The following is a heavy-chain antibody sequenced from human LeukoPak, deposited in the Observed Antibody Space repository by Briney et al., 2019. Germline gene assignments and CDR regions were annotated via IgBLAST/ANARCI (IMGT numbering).Heavy chain of an antibody. CDR3: ARGQYQLLFRDKKVNDY. Sequence: PGGSLRLSCAASGFTFSSYSMNWVRQAPGKGLEWVSYISSSSSTIYYADSVKGRFTISRDNAKNSLYLQMNSLRAEDTAVYYCARGQYQLLFRDKKVNDYWGQGTLVTVSS. D-gene: IGHD2-2*01. CDR2: ISSSSSTI. J-gene: IGHJ4*02. CDR1: GFTFSSYS. V-gene: IGHV3-48*01.